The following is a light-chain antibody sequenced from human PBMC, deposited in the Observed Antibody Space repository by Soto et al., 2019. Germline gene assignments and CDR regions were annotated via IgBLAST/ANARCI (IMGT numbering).Light chain of an antibody. CDR2: DVS. V-gene: IGLV2-14*01. J-gene: IGLJ1*01. CDR1: SSEVGGYNY. CDR3: RSYTSSSTHV. Sequence: QSVRTQPASVSASPGQSITISCTGTSSEVGGYNYVSWYQQHPGKAPKLMIYDVSNRPSGVSDRFSGSKSGNTASLTISGLQAEDEADYYCRSYTSSSTHVFGTGTKVTVL.